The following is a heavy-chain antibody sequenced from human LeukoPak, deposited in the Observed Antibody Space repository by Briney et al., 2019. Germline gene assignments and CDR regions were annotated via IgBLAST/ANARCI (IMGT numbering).Heavy chain of an antibody. Sequence: GGSLRLSCAASGFTFTNYGMTWLRQPPGKGLEWVSNIDGGGSTTYYADSVKGRFTISRDNSKNTVYLQMNSLRDEDTAVYYCAKGWATLDYWGQGTLVTVSS. V-gene: IGHV3-23*01. CDR1: GFTFTNYG. CDR2: IDGGGSTT. J-gene: IGHJ4*02. D-gene: IGHD1-26*01. CDR3: AKGWATLDY.